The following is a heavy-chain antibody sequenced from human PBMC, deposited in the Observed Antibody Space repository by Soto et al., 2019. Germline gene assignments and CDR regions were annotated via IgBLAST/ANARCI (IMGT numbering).Heavy chain of an antibody. CDR2: ISGSGGST. J-gene: IGHJ3*02. D-gene: IGHD6-19*01. CDR1: GFTFSSYA. CDR3: AKDMDSSGWFDAFDI. V-gene: IGHV3-23*01. Sequence: EVQLLESGGGLVQPGGSLRLSCAASGFTFSSYAMSWVRQAPGKGLEWVSAISGSGGSTYYADSVKGRFTISRDNSKNTLYLQINSLRDEDTAVYYCAKDMDSSGWFDAFDIWGQGTMVTVSS.